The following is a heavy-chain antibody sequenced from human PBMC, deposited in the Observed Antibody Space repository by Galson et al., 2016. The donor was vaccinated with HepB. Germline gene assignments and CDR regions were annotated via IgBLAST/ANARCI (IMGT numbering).Heavy chain of an antibody. CDR2: IWFDGSKK. CDR1: GFSFSGYG. Sequence: SLRLSCAASGFSFSGYGMHWVRQAPGKGLEWVAVIWFDGSKKYYLDSVKGRFTISRDNFNNTLYLQMNSLRVEDTALYYCARASTLGSYYYYGIDVWGQGTAVTVSS. CDR3: ARASTLGSYYYYGIDV. J-gene: IGHJ6*02. D-gene: IGHD1-26*01. V-gene: IGHV3-33*01.